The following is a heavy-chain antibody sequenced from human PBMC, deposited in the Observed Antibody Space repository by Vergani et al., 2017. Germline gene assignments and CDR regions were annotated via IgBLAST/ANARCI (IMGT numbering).Heavy chain of an antibody. J-gene: IGHJ5*02. CDR2: INPNSGGT. CDR1: GYTFTGYY. Sequence: QVQLVQSGAEVKKPGASVKVSCKASGYTFTGYYMHWVRQAPGQGLEWMGWINPNSGGTNYAQKFQGWVTMTRDTSISTAYMELSRLRSDDTAVYYCAREAPRYNWNDAGYWFDPWGQGTLVTVSS. CDR3: AREAPRYNWNDAGYWFDP. V-gene: IGHV1-2*04. D-gene: IGHD1-1*01.